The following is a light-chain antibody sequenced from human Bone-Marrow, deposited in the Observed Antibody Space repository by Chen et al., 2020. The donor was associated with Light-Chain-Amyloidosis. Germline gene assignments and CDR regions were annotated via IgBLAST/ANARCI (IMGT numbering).Light chain of an antibody. V-gene: IGLV2-11*01. J-gene: IGLJ2*01. CDR1: SSDVGAYTY. CDR3: SSYRSGSYVL. Sequence: QSALTQPRSVSGSLGRSVTISCTGTSSDVGAYTYVSWYQQHPGKAPKLIIYDVNKRPSGVPDRFSGSQSGSTASLTISRLQTEDEGDYYCSSYRSGSYVLFGGGTKLTVL. CDR2: DVN.